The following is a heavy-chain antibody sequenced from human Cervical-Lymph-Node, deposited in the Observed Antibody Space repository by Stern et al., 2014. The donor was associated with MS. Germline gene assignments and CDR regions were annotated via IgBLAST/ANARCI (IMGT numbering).Heavy chain of an antibody. CDR2: ISSFPTYI. CDR3: ARDQARYGGNFDY. J-gene: IGHJ4*02. V-gene: IGHV3-21*01. Sequence: MQLVQSGGGLVKPGGSLRLSWAASGFTFSTYSMNWVRQAPGKGLEWVSSISSFPTYIYYADSVKGRFTISRDNAKNSLYLQMNSLRAEDTAVYYCARDQARYGGNFDYWGQGTLVTVSS. D-gene: IGHD4-23*01. CDR1: GFTFSTYS.